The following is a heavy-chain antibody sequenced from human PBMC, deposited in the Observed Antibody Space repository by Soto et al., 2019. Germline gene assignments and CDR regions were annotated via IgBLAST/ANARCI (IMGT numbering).Heavy chain of an antibody. CDR2: ISGSGGST. CDR3: AKGEKAEYCSGGSCYYYYYMDV. V-gene: IGHV3-23*01. D-gene: IGHD2-15*01. Sequence: GGSLRLSCAASGFTFSSYAMSWVRQAPGKGLEWVSAISGSGGSTYYADSVKGRFTIPRDNSKNTLYLQMNSLRAEATAVYYCAKGEKAEYCSGGSCYYYYYMDVWGKGTTVTVSS. J-gene: IGHJ6*03. CDR1: GFTFSSYA.